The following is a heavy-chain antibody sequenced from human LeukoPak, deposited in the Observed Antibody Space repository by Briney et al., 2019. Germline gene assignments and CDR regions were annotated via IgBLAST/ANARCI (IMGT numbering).Heavy chain of an antibody. CDR2: IYTSAST. V-gene: IGHV4-61*02. D-gene: IGHD2-21*01. CDR1: GGSISSGSYY. J-gene: IGHJ4*02. Sequence: SQTLSLTCTVSGGSISSGSYYWSWIRQPAGKGLEWIGRIYTSASTNYNPSLKSRVTISVATSKNKFSLKLSSVTAADTAVYYCARVGMWWAIDYWGQGTLVTVSS. CDR3: ARVGMWWAIDY.